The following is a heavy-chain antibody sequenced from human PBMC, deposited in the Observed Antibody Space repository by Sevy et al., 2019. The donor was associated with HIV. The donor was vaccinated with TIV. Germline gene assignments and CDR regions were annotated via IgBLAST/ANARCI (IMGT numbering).Heavy chain of an antibody. CDR3: ARVCDSSGWYSYYYYGMDV. V-gene: IGHV3-7*01. Sequence: GGSLRLSCAASGFTFSSYWMSWVRQAPGKGLEWVANIKQDGSEKYYVDSVKGRFTISRDNAKNSLYLQMNSLRAEDTVVYYCARVCDSSGWYSYYYYGMDVWGQGTTVTVSS. J-gene: IGHJ6*02. D-gene: IGHD6-19*01. CDR1: GFTFSSYW. CDR2: IKQDGSEK.